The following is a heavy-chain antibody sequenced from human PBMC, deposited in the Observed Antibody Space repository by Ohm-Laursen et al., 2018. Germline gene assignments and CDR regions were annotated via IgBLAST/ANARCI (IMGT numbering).Heavy chain of an antibody. Sequence: SLRLSCAASGFTFGNYAMHWVRQAPGKGLEWVATINWNSGDIGYGDSVKGRFTISRDNAKNSLYLQMNSLRAEDTAVYSCAVGDRGTTAVAGDFWGPGTLVTVSS. V-gene: IGHV3-9*01. J-gene: IGHJ4*02. CDR3: AVGDRGTTAVAGDF. D-gene: IGHD6-19*01. CDR2: INWNSGDI. CDR1: GFTFGNYA.